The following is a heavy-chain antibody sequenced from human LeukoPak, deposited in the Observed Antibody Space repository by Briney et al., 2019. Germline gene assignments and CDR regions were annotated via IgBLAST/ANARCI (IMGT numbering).Heavy chain of an antibody. J-gene: IGHJ4*02. CDR3: ARTPFAAAYLAD. D-gene: IGHD6-13*01. Sequence: GGSLRLSCAASGFTFSSYWMHWVRQAPGKGLEWVSSISSSSSYIYYADSVKGRFTISRDNANNSLYLQMNSLAADDTAVYYCARTPFAAAYLADWGQGTLVTASS. V-gene: IGHV3-21*01. CDR2: ISSSSSYI. CDR1: GFTFSSYW.